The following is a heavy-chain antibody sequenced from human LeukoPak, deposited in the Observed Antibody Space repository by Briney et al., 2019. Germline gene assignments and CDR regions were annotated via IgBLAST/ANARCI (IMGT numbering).Heavy chain of an antibody. CDR1: GFTFSSYH. V-gene: IGHV3-21*01. D-gene: IGHD5-12*01. Sequence: PGGSLRLSCAASGFTFSSYHMDWVRQAPGKGLEWVSFISSSSDYISYADSVKGRFTISRDNAKNSLYLQMNSLRAEDTAVYYCAKRAYSDSHLRAFDIWGPETMVTISS. CDR2: ISSSSDYI. CDR3: AKRAYSDSHLRAFDI. J-gene: IGHJ3*02.